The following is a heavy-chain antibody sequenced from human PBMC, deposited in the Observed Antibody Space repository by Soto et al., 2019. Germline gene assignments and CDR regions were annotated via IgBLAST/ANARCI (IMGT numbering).Heavy chain of an antibody. Sequence: GGSLRLSCAASGFTFDDYAMHWVRQAPGKGLEWVSGISWNSGSIGYADSVKGRFTISRDNAKNSLYLQMNSLRAEDTALYYCAKSLDIVVVPAAFDYWGQGTLVTVSS. J-gene: IGHJ4*02. D-gene: IGHD2-2*01. V-gene: IGHV3-9*01. CDR3: AKSLDIVVVPAAFDY. CDR2: ISWNSGSI. CDR1: GFTFDDYA.